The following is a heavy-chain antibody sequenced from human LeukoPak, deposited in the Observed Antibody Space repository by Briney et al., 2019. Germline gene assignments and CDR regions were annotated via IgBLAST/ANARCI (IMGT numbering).Heavy chain of an antibody. J-gene: IGHJ6*03. CDR2: ISYDGSNK. CDR1: GFTFSSYA. D-gene: IGHD1-26*01. CDR3: AKNRGAGSHFYYHMNV. V-gene: IGHV3-30-3*02. Sequence: GGSLRLSCAASGFTFSSYAMHWVRQAPGKGLEWVAVISYDGSNKYYADSVKGRFTISRDNSKNMVYLQVNSLRADDTAVYYCAKNRGAGSHFYYHMNVWGKGTTVTVFS.